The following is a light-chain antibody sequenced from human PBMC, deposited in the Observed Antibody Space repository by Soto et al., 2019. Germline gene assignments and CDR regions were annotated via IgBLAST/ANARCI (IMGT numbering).Light chain of an antibody. V-gene: IGKV3-15*01. CDR1: QSVSSN. CDR2: GAS. Sequence: EIVMTQSPATLSVSPGERATLSCRASQSVSSNLAWYQQKPGQAPRLLIYGASTRATGIPARFSGSWSGTEFTLTINSLQSEDFAVYYCQQYLDWPRTFGQGTKVDIK. J-gene: IGKJ1*01. CDR3: QQYLDWPRT.